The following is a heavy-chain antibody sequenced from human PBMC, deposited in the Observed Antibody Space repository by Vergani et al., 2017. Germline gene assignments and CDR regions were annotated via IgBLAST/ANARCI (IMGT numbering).Heavy chain of an antibody. CDR1: GGSISSGSYY. Sequence: QVQLQESGPGLVKPSQTLSLTCTVSGGSISSGSYYWSWIRQPAGKGLEWIGRIYTSGSTNYNPSLKSRVTISVDTSKNQFSLKLSSVTAADTAVYYCARGVVVPAAMDYYYYMDVWGKGTTVTVSS. CDR3: ARGVVVPAAMDYYYYMDV. J-gene: IGHJ6*03. CDR2: IYTSGST. D-gene: IGHD2-2*01. V-gene: IGHV4-61*02.